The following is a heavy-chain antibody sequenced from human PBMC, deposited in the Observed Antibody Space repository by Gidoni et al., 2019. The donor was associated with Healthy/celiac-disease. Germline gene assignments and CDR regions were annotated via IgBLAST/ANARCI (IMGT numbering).Heavy chain of an antibody. D-gene: IGHD5-12*01. V-gene: IGHV4-39*01. CDR1: GGSISSSSYY. CDR2: IYYSGST. Sequence: QLQLQESGPGLVKPSETLSLTCTVSGGSISSSSYYWGWIRQPPGKGLEWIGSIYYSGSTYDNPSLKSRVTISVDTSKNQFSRKLSSVTAADTAVYYGARHPEGDGYNYFDYWGQGTLVTVSS. J-gene: IGHJ4*02. CDR3: ARHPEGDGYNYFDY.